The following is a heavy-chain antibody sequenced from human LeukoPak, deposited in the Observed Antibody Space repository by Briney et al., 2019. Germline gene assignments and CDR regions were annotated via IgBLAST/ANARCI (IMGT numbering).Heavy chain of an antibody. V-gene: IGHV1-8*02. CDR3: ARGNLKAGGFDY. Sequence: ASVKVSCKASGYTFTGYYMHWVRQAPGQGLEWMGWINPNSGNTGYAQKFQGRVTMTRNTSISTAYMELSSLRSEDTAVYYCARGNLKAGGFDYWGQGTQVTVSS. CDR2: INPNSGNT. J-gene: IGHJ4*02. D-gene: IGHD3-16*01. CDR1: GYTFTGYY.